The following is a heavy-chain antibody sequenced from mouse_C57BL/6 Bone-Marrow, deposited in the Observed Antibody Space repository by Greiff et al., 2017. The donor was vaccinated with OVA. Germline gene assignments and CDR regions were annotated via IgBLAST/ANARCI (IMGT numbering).Heavy chain of an antibody. CDR1: GYSITSGYD. J-gene: IGHJ1*03. D-gene: IGHD1-1*01. CDR3: ARDRPITTVVAKDWYFDV. Sequence: EVKLVESGPGMVKPSQSLSLTCTVTGYSITSGYDWHWIRHFPGNKLEWMGYISYSGSTNYNPSLKSRISITHDTSKNHFFLKLNSVTTEDTATYYCARDRPITTVVAKDWYFDVWGTGTTVTVSS. CDR2: ISYSGST. V-gene: IGHV3-1*01.